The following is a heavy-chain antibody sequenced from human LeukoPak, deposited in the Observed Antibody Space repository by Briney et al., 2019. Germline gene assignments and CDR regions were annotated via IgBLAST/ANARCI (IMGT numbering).Heavy chain of an antibody. Sequence: GSLRLSCAASGFTFSSYSMNWVRQAPGKGLEWVSSISSSSSYIYYADSVKGRFTISRDNAKNSLYLQMNSLRAEDTAVYYCARDGDLHEPFDYWGQGTLVTVSS. D-gene: IGHD4-17*01. CDR1: GFTFSSYS. V-gene: IGHV3-21*01. CDR2: ISSSSSYI. CDR3: ARDGDLHEPFDY. J-gene: IGHJ4*02.